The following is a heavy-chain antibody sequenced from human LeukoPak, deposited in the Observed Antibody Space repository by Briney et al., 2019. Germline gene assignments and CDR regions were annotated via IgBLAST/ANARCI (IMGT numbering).Heavy chain of an antibody. CDR2: IYPGDSDT. J-gene: IGHJ5*02. CDR1: GYSFTSYW. V-gene: IGHV5-51*01. Sequence: LGESLKISCKGSGYSFTSYWIGWVRQMPGKGLEWMGFIYPGDSDTRYSPSLQGQVTISADKSISTAYLQWSSLKASDTAMYYCARSDVDIVATTRPTENWFDPWGQGTLVTVSS. CDR3: ARSDVDIVATTRPTENWFDP. D-gene: IGHD5-12*01.